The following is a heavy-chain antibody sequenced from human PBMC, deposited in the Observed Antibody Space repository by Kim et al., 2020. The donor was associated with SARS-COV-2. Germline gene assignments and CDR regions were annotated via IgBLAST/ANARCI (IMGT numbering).Heavy chain of an antibody. Sequence: GGSLRLSCAASGFTFISHAMHWVRQAPGKGLEWVAIITSDGSNTHYADSVKGRFTISRDNSRDTVFLLMNSLKREDTAVYYCARECADYDSSGYDHWGQGTLVTVSS. V-gene: IGHV3-30*04. J-gene: IGHJ4*02. D-gene: IGHD3-22*01. CDR1: GFTFISHA. CDR2: ITSDGSNT. CDR3: ARECADYDSSGYDH.